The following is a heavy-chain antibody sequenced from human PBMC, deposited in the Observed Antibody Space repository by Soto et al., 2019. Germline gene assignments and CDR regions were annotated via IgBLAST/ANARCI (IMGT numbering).Heavy chain of an antibody. J-gene: IGHJ6*02. V-gene: IGHV1-69*02. CDR1: GGTFSSYT. D-gene: IGHD1-26*01. CDR3: ARTHSGYYYYGMDV. Sequence: QVQLVQSGAEVKKPGSSVKVSCKASGGTFSSYTISWVRQAPGQGLEWMGRIIPILGIANYAQKFQGRVTITADKXXGTAYMELSSLRSEDTAVYYCARTHSGYYYYGMDVWGQGTTVTVSS. CDR2: IIPILGIA.